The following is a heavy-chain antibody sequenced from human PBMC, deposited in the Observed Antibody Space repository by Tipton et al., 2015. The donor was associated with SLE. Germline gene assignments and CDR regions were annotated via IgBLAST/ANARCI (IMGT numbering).Heavy chain of an antibody. CDR1: GFTFSRHW. CDR2: TSVDGNSR. V-gene: IGHV3-74*01. J-gene: IGHJ4*02. Sequence: GSLRLSCTASGFTFSRHWMHWVRQAPGKGLVWVSQTSVDGNSRIHADSVKGRFTFSSDNAKNTLYLQMNSLRAEDTAVYYCVRGGFGTGLENWSPGTVVTVSS. CDR3: VRGGFGTGLEN. D-gene: IGHD1/OR15-1a*01.